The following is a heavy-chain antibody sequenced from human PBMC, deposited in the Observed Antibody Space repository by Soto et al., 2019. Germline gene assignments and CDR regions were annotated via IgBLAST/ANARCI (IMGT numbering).Heavy chain of an antibody. CDR3: ARVEGAANWFDH. V-gene: IGHV1-69*06. CDR2: IIPIFSTA. Sequence: SVKVSCKASGGTFSSYAISWVRQAPGQGLEWMGGIIPIFSTANYAQKFQGRVTITADKSTSTAYMELSSLRSEDTAVYYCARVEGAANWFDHWGQGTLVTVSS. D-gene: IGHD2-15*01. J-gene: IGHJ5*02. CDR1: GGTFSSYA.